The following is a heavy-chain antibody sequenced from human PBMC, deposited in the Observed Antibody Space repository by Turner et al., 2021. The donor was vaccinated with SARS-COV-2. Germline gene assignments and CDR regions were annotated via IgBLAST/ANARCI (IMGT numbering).Heavy chain of an antibody. Sequence: VQLVESGGGVVQPGRSLRLSCAASGFTFRSYAMHWVRQAPGKGLEWVSAISGSGGSTYYADSVKGRFTISRDNSKNTLYLQMNSLRAEDTAVYYCAKAHGYSYGGVDYYYYYGMDVWGQGTTVTVSS. CDR2: ISGSGGST. CDR1: GFTFRSYA. D-gene: IGHD5-18*01. CDR3: AKAHGYSYGGVDYYYYYGMDV. J-gene: IGHJ6*02. V-gene: IGHV3-23*04.